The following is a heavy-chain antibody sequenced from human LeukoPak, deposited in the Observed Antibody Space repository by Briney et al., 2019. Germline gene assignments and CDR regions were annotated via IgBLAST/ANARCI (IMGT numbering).Heavy chain of an antibody. Sequence: ASVKVSCKASGYTFTSYGISWVGQAPGQGLEWMGWISAYNGNTNYAQKLQGRVTMTTDTSTSTAFMELRSLRSDDTAVYYCASSHDSSGYYEATFDYWGQGTLVTVSS. CDR2: ISAYNGNT. CDR3: ASSHDSSGYYEATFDY. V-gene: IGHV1-18*01. D-gene: IGHD3-22*01. J-gene: IGHJ4*02. CDR1: GYTFTSYG.